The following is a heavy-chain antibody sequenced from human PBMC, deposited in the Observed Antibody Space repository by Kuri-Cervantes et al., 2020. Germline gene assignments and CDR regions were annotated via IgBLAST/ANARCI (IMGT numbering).Heavy chain of an antibody. J-gene: IGHJ3*01. V-gene: IGHV4-34*01. D-gene: IGHD5-18*01. CDR1: GGSFSGYY. Sequence: SETLSLTCAVYGGSFSGYYWSWIRQPPGKGLEWIGEINHSGSTNYNPSLKSRVTISVDTSKNQLSLKLSSVTAADTAVYYCARGGYRYPDAFDVWGQGTMVTVSS. CDR3: ARGGYRYPDAFDV. CDR2: INHSGST.